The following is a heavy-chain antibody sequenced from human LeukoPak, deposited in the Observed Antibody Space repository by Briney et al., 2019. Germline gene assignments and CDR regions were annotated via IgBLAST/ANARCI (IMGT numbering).Heavy chain of an antibody. CDR1: GGSISSSSYY. V-gene: IGHV3-23*01. CDR2: ISGSGGST. J-gene: IGHJ3*02. D-gene: IGHD3-16*01. Sequence: PSETLSLTCTVSGGSISSSSYYWGWVRQAPGKGLEWVSAISGSGGSTYYADSVKGRFTISRDNSKNTLYLQMNSLGAEDTAIYYCARSIRPKSPNDAFDIWGLGIMVTVSS. CDR3: ARSIRPKSPNDAFDI.